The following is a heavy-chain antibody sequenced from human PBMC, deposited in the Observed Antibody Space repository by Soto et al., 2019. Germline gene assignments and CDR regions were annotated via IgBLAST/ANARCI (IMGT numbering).Heavy chain of an antibody. D-gene: IGHD4-17*01. J-gene: IGHJ3*02. Sequence: QVQLVQSGAEVRKPGSSVKVSCEASGGSFNKYVISWLRQAPGQGLEWMGGIIPNYEAANYAQKFRGRLTITADKATKTAYMELNSLRPEDTATYYCARYWNAGTLYGAFDIWGQGTTVIVS. CDR3: ARYWNAGTLYGAFDI. CDR1: GGSFNKYV. V-gene: IGHV1-69*06. CDR2: IIPNYEAA.